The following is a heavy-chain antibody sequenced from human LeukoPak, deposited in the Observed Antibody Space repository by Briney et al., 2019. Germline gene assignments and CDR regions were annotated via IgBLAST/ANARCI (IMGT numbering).Heavy chain of an antibody. V-gene: IGHV1-69*05. Sequence: SVKVSCKASGGTFSSYAISWVRQAPGQGLEWMGGIIPIFGTANYAQKFQGRVTMTRNTSISTAYMELSSLRSEDTAVYYCARGYYYYYGMDVWGQGTTVTVSS. CDR1: GGTFSSYA. CDR3: ARGYYYYYGMDV. CDR2: IIPIFGTA. J-gene: IGHJ6*02.